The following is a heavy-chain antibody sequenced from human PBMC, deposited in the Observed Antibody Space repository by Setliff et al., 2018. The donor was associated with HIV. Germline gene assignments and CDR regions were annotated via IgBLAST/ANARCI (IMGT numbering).Heavy chain of an antibody. V-gene: IGHV3-33*03. CDR3: ASFPTITASQDVFDI. J-gene: IGHJ3*02. CDR2: IWYDGSNK. D-gene: IGHD4-4*01. Sequence: PGGSLRLSCAASGFTLSPYGMHWVRQAPGKGLEWVAVIWYDGSNKYYADSVRGRFTVSRDNAKNSLYLQMISLRVEDTAIYYCASFPTITASQDVFDIWGHGTMVTVSS. CDR1: GFTLSPYG.